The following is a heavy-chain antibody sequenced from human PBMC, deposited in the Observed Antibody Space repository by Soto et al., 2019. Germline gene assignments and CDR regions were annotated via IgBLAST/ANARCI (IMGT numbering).Heavy chain of an antibody. J-gene: IGHJ4*02. CDR2: INIDGIT. Sequence: EVQLVESGGGLVQPGGSLRLSCAASGFTFSSYWMHWVRQAPGKGLVWVSRINIDGITSYADSVKGRFTISRANAKNTLYLQMNTLGAGETAVYYCARGDGDNYDGHGYLARHWGQGTLVTVSS. CDR3: ARGDGDNYDGHGYLARH. V-gene: IGHV3-74*01. D-gene: IGHD3-22*01. CDR1: GFTFSSYW.